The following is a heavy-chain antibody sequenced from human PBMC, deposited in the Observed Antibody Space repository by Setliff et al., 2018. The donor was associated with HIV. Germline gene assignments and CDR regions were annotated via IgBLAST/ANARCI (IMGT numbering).Heavy chain of an antibody. V-gene: IGHV4-39*07. CDR1: GGSISSSTYY. CDR3: ARVITMVWTTFDP. Sequence: PSETLSLTCTVSGGSISSSTYYWGWIRQSPGKGLFWIGIIYYTGSTYYKPSLKSRVTISLDKSKNHFSLELRSVTAADTAVYYCARVITMVWTTFDPWGQGTLVTVSS. J-gene: IGHJ5*02. CDR2: IYYTGST. D-gene: IGHD3-10*01.